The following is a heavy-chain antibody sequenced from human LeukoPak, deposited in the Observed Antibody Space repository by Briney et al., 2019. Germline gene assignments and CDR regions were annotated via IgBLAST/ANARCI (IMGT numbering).Heavy chain of an antibody. V-gene: IGHV1-69*01. CDR1: GGTFSSYA. J-gene: IGHJ4*02. CDR2: IIPIFGTA. Sequence: ASVKVSCKASGGTFSSYATSWVRQAPGQGLEWMGGIIPIFGTANYAQKFQGRVTITADESTSTAYMELSSLRSEDTAVYYCARDYYYDSSGYYYFDYWGQGTLVTVSS. CDR3: ARDYYYDSSGYYYFDY. D-gene: IGHD3-22*01.